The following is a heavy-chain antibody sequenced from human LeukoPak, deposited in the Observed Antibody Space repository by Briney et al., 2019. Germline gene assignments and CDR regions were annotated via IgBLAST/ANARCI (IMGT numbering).Heavy chain of an antibody. CDR2: IDSGGNTM. V-gene: IGHV3-48*01. J-gene: IGHJ4*02. D-gene: IGHD4-17*01. CDR3: ASRDYGGQFDY. CDR1: GFTFSSYR. Sequence: PGGSLRLSCAASGFTFSSYRMNWVRQAPGKGLEWLSYIDSGGNTMHYADSVKGRFTISRDNAKNSLYLQMNSLRAEDTAVYYCASRDYGGQFDYWGQGTLVTVSS.